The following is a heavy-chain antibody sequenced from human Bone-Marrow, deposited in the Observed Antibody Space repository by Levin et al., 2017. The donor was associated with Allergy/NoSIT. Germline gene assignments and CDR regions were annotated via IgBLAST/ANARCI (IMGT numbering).Heavy chain of an antibody. D-gene: IGHD6-13*01. CDR2: TSFDGRNK. V-gene: IGHV3-30*04. CDR3: ARVIGSSWYPYYFYGMDV. Sequence: LSLTCAGSEFNFSNSAMHWVRQAPGKGLEWVAVTSFDGRNKYYADSVKGRFTIFRDNSKNTLYVQMNSLRVEDTAVYYCARVIGSSWYPYYFYGMDVWGQGTAVTVSS. CDR1: EFNFSNSA. J-gene: IGHJ6*02.